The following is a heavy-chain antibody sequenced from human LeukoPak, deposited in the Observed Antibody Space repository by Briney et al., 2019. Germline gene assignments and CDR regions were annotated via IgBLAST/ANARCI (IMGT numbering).Heavy chain of an antibody. CDR3: ARAGRTSCFDY. CDR2: ISSSSSYI. J-gene: IGHJ4*02. Sequence: GGSLRLSCAASGFTFSSYSMNWVRQAPGKGLEWVSSISSSSSYIYYADSVKGRFTISRDNAKNSLYLQMNSLRAEDTAVYYCARAGRTSCFDYWGQGTLVTVSS. CDR1: GFTFSSYS. V-gene: IGHV3-21*01. D-gene: IGHD2-2*01.